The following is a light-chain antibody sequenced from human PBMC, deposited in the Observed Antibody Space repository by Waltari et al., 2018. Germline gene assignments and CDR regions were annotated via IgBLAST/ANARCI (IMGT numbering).Light chain of an antibody. V-gene: IGLV2-23*01. CDR1: SSDVGSYTL. J-gene: IGLJ3*02. CDR2: EGS. CDR3: CSYTAGSTWV. Sequence: QSALTQPASVSGSPGPSIPISCTGTSSDVGSYTLVSWYQQHPGKAPNLMIYEGSKRPSGVSNRFSGSKSGNTASLTISGLQAEDEADYYCCSYTAGSTWVFGGGTKLTVL.